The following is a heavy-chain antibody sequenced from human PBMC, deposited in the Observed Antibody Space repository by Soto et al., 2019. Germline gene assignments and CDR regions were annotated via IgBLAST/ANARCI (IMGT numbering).Heavy chain of an antibody. J-gene: IGHJ5*02. V-gene: IGHV4-4*02. Sequence: SETLSLTFAVAGGSSSGSNCWIWVRQPPGKGLEWIGEVNHSGEATYNPSLQSRVTISPDTSNNHFSLKMTSVTAADTAMYLCARAERFPRSWFDPWGQGTQVTVSS. CDR3: ARAERFPRSWFDP. CDR1: GGSSSGSNC. CDR2: VNHSGEA. D-gene: IGHD6-19*01.